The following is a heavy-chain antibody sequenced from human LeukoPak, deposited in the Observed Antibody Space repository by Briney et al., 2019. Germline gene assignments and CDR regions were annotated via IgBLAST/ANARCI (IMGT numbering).Heavy chain of an antibody. CDR3: ARDPMYYDILTGYYSYYFDY. Sequence: GGSLRLSCAASGFTFSSYSMNWVRQAPGKGLEWVSSISSSSSYIYYADSVKGRFTISRDNAKNSLYLQMNSLRAEDTAVYYCARDPMYYDILTGYYSYYFDYWGQGTLVTVSS. CDR2: ISSSSSYI. CDR1: GFTFSSYS. D-gene: IGHD3-9*01. J-gene: IGHJ4*02. V-gene: IGHV3-21*01.